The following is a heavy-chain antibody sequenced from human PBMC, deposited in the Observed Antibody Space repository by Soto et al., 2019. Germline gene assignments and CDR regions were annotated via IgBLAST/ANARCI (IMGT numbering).Heavy chain of an antibody. CDR1: GGSNSSANW. CDR3: ARLSFSYGVDV. Sequence: SETLSLTCAVSGGSNSSANWWTWVRQPPGKGLEWIGEIYHGGSTSYNPSLKSRVTLSLDKFKNHFSLNLTSVTAADTAVYYCARLSFSYGVDVWGQGTTVTVSS. CDR2: IYHGGST. J-gene: IGHJ6*02. V-gene: IGHV4-4*02.